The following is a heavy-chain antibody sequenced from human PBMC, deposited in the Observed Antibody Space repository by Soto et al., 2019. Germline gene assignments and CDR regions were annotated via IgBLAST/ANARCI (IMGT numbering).Heavy chain of an antibody. D-gene: IGHD3-10*01. V-gene: IGHV4-39*01. J-gene: IGHJ4*02. Sequence: SETLSLTCTVSGGSISSSSYYWGWIRQPPGKGLEWIGSIYYSGSTYYNPSLKSRVTISVDTSKNQFSMKLSSVTAADTAVYYCARRGSGSYSDYWGQGTLVTVS. CDR1: GGSISSSSYY. CDR3: ARRGSGSYSDY. CDR2: IYYSGST.